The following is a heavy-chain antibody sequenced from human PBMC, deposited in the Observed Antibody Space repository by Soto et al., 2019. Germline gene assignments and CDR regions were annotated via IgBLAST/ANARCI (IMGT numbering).Heavy chain of an antibody. D-gene: IGHD6-6*01. Sequence: AGGSLRLSCAASGFTVSSNYMSWVRQAPGKGLEWVSVIYSGGSTYYADSVKGRFTISRDNSKNTLYLQMNSLRAEDTAVYYCARDLISSSPGGNYWGQGTLVTVSS. CDR2: IYSGGST. V-gene: IGHV3-53*01. J-gene: IGHJ4*02. CDR1: GFTVSSNY. CDR3: ARDLISSSPGGNY.